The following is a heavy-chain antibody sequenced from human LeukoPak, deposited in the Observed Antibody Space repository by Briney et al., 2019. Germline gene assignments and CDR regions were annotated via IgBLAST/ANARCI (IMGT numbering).Heavy chain of an antibody. CDR1: GFTFNYAW. D-gene: IGHD1-7*01. Sequence: GGSLRLSCAASGFTFNYAWMSWVRQVPGKGLEWVGQTVSEIDGGTTDYAAPVKGRFTISGDDSKSTLYLQMNSLKIEDTAVYYCTTDEDWNYARKDVWGQGATVIVSS. CDR2: TVSEIDGGTT. V-gene: IGHV3-15*04. J-gene: IGHJ6*02. CDR3: TTDEDWNYARKDV.